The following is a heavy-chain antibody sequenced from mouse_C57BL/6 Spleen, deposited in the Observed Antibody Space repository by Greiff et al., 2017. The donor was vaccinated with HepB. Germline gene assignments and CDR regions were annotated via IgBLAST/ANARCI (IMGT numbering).Heavy chain of an antibody. CDR2: ISSGGDYI. V-gene: IGHV5-9-1*02. CDR3: TRDGYYGSSWYFDV. CDR1: GFTFSSYA. D-gene: IGHD1-1*01. Sequence: EVQRVESGEGLVKPGGSLKLSCAASGFTFSSYAMSWVRQTPEKRLEWVAYISSGGDYIYYADTVKGRFTISRDNARNTLYLQMSSLKSEDTAMYYCTRDGYYGSSWYFDVWGTGTTVTVSS. J-gene: IGHJ1*03.